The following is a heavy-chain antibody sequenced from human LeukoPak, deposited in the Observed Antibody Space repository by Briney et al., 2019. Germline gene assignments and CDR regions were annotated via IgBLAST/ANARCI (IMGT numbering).Heavy chain of an antibody. CDR2: ISYDGSNK. D-gene: IGHD3-22*01. Sequence: GGSLRLSCVASGFSFSDYYIDWVRQAPGKGLEWVAVISYDGSNKYYADSVKGRFTISRDNSKNTLYLQMNSLRAEDTAVYYCARDYYDSSGYWIQGVDYWGQGTLVTVSS. V-gene: IGHV3-30-3*01. J-gene: IGHJ4*02. CDR3: ARDYYDSSGYWIQGVDY. CDR1: GFSFSDYY.